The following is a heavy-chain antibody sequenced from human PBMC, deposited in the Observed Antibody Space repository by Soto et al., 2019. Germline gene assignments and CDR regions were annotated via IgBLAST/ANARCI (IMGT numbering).Heavy chain of an antibody. CDR2: VSSSGVMT. CDR1: GFTFSNYA. D-gene: IGHD1-7*01. J-gene: IGHJ4*02. Sequence: EVQLLESGGGLVQPGGSLRLSCAASGFTFSNYAMSWVRQDPGKGLEWVSTVSSSGVMTYYADSVKGRFTISRENSKNTLYLRMSSLRADDTADYYCGKAGEMTNFYLDYWGQGTLVTVSS. CDR3: GKAGEMTNFYLDY. V-gene: IGHV3-23*01.